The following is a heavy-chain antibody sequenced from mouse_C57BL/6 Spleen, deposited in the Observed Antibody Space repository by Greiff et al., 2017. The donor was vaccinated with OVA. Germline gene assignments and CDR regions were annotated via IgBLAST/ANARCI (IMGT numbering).Heavy chain of an antibody. CDR2: IHPNSGST. D-gene: IGHD2-4*01. CDR3: ARWGDYDGAY. V-gene: IGHV1-64*01. Sequence: QVQLQQPGAELVKPGASVKLSCKASGYTFTSYWMHWVKQRPGQGLEWIGMIHPNSGSTNYNEKFKSKATLTVDKSSSTAYMQLSSLTSEDSAIYYCARWGDYDGAYWGQGTLVTVSA. CDR1: GYTFTSYW. J-gene: IGHJ3*01.